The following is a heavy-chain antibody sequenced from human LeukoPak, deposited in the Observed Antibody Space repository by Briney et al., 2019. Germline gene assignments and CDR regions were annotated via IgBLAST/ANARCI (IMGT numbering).Heavy chain of an antibody. V-gene: IGHV3-7*01. CDR1: GFTFSSYW. CDR2: IKQDGSEK. J-gene: IGHJ4*02. D-gene: IGHD3-22*01. CDR3: ARGGYYYDSTEGYFDY. Sequence: GGSLRLSCAASGFTFSSYWMSWVRQAPGKGLEWVANIKQDGSEKYYVDSVKGRFTISRDNAKNSLYLQMNSLRAEDTAVYYCARGGYYYDSTEGYFDYWGQGTLVTVSS.